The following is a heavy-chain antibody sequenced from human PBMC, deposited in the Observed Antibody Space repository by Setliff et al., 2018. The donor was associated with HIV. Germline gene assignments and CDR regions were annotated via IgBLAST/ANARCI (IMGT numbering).Heavy chain of an antibody. Sequence: RTSETLSLTCTVPGGSISSGGYYWSWIRQHPGKGLEWIGNMYHSGSTHYNPSLKSRVTISIDPSKKQFSLQLTSVTAADTAVYYCVNPSGAMGDFDSWGQGTLVTVSS. V-gene: IGHV4-31*08. D-gene: IGHD5-18*01. CDR3: VNPSGAMGDFDS. J-gene: IGHJ4*02. CDR1: GGSISSGGYY. CDR2: MYHSGST.